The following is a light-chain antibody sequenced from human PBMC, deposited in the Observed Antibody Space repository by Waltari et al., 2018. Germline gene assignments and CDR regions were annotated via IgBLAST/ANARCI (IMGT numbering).Light chain of an antibody. CDR2: KSS. CDR1: QNINKW. J-gene: IGKJ5*01. CDR3: QQYGSSSH. Sequence: DIQMTQSPSTLSASVGDRVTITCRASQNINKWLAWYQQKPGQAPKLLIYKSSNLQTGVPSRFSGSGSGTEFTLTINSLQPDDFATYYCQQYGSSSHFDQGTRLEIK. V-gene: IGKV1-5*03.